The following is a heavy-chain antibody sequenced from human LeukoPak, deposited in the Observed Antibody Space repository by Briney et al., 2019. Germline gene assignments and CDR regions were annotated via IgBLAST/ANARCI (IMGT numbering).Heavy chain of an antibody. CDR2: IKQDGSEK. V-gene: IGHV3-7*01. CDR3: ARDVMITFGGVIVMYYFDY. D-gene: IGHD3-16*02. CDR1: GFTFSSYW. Sequence: PGGSLRLSCAASGFTFSSYWMSWVRQAPGKGLEWVANIKQDGSEKYYVDSVKGRFTISRGNAKNSLYLQMNSLRAEDTAVYYCARDVMITFGGVIVMYYFDYWGQGTLVTVSS. J-gene: IGHJ4*02.